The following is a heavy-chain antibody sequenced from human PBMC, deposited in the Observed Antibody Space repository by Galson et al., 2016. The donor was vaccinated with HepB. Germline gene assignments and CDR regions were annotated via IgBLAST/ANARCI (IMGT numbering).Heavy chain of an antibody. CDR2: ISAHNGDT. J-gene: IGHJ4*02. D-gene: IGHD5-24*01. CDR1: GYTFTTNG. V-gene: IGHV1-18*04. Sequence: SVKVSCKASGYTFTTNGISWVRQAPGQGLEWMGWISAHNGDTNSPQKLQGRVTLTTDTSTRTAYMELRSLKSDDTAVYYCARHRDRSLDYWGQGTLVTVSS. CDR3: ARHRDRSLDY.